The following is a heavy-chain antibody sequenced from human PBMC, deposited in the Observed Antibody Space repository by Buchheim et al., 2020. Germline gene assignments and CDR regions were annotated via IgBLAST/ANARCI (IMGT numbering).Heavy chain of an antibody. CDR1: GYSFTNYW. CDR3: ARGYCSRTNCPRSGGNWFDP. J-gene: IGHJ5*02. D-gene: IGHD2-2*01. Sequence: EVQLVQSGAEVKKPGESLKISCKGSGYSFTNYWIGWVRQMPGKGLEWMGIIYPGDSDTRYSPSFQGQVPIPADKSISTAYLQWSNLKASDTAMYYCARGYCSRTNCPRSGGNWFDPWGQGTL. V-gene: IGHV5-51*01. CDR2: IYPGDSDT.